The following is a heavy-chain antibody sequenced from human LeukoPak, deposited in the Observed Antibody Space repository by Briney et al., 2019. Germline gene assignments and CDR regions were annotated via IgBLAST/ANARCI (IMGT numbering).Heavy chain of an antibody. D-gene: IGHD1-26*01. J-gene: IGHJ3*01. CDR1: GFTFSNAW. V-gene: IGHV3-15*07. CDR3: TTDGLDVEWELPSS. Sequence: GGSLRLSCAASGFTFSNAWMNWVRQAPGKGLEWVGRIKSKTDGGTTDYAAPVKGRFTISRDDSKNTLYLQMNSLKTEDTAVYYCTTDGLDVEWELPSSWGQGTMVTVSS. CDR2: IKSKTDGGTT.